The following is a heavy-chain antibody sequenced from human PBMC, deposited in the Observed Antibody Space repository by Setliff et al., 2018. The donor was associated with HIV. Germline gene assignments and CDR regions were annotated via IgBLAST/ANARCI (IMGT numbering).Heavy chain of an antibody. J-gene: IGHJ6*03. CDR2: IYYSVST. V-gene: IGHV4-59*08. Sequence: PSETLSLTCTVSGGSMNSHYWSWIRQSPGRGLEWIGYIYYSVSTKYNPSLKSRVSMSIDTSKNQFSLKMSSVTAADTAVYYCARRRSPPSGFYSKYYMDVWGKGTTVTVSS. CDR1: GGSMNSHY. D-gene: IGHD3-22*01. CDR3: ARRRSPPSGFYSKYYMDV.